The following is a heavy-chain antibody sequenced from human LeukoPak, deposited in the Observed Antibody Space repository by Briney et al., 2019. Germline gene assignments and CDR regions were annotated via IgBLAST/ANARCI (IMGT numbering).Heavy chain of an antibody. CDR3: ARDGAYSGSYPH. CDR1: GYTFTAYY. J-gene: IGHJ4*02. V-gene: IGHV1-2*06. D-gene: IGHD1-26*01. Sequence: ASVKVSCKASGYTFTAYYMHWVRRAPGQGLEWMGRINPNSGGTNFAQKFQGRVTMTRDTSISTAYMELRSLRSDDTAVYYCARDGAYSGSYPHWGQGTLVTVSS. CDR2: INPNSGGT.